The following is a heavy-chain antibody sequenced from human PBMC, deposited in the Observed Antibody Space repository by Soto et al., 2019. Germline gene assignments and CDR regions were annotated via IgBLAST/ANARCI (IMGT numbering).Heavy chain of an antibody. J-gene: IGHJ4*02. V-gene: IGHV4-39*01. Sequence: SETLSLTCTVSGGSISSSSYYWGWIRQPPGKGLEWIGSIYYSGSTYYNPSLKGRVTISVDTSKNQFSLKLSSVTAADTAVYYCARTPIVVVPAAIGVYYFDYWGQGTLVTVSS. CDR1: GGSISSSSYY. CDR3: ARTPIVVVPAAIGVYYFDY. CDR2: IYYSGST. D-gene: IGHD2-2*01.